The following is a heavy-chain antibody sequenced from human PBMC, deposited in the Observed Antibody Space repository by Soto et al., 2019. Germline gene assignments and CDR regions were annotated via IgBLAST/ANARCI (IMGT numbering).Heavy chain of an antibody. CDR1: GFSFKTFW. V-gene: IGHV3-7*02. D-gene: IGHD5-12*01. CDR3: LSGNCPSST. Sequence: GGSLRLSCETSGFSFKTFWLNWVRQAPGRGLEWVANINQDGSEKNYVDSVKGRFTISRDNAQSSLYLQMNSLRADDTAVYYCLSGNCPSSTWGQGTLVTVSS. CDR2: INQDGSEK. J-gene: IGHJ5*02.